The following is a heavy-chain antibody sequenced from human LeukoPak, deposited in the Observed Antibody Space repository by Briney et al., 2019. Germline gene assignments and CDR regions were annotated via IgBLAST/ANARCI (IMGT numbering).Heavy chain of an antibody. V-gene: IGHV3-7*01. J-gene: IGHJ4*02. CDR2: INEDGSHK. Sequence: GGSLRLSCAASGFTFSSYSMNWVRQAPGKGLEWVANINEDGSHKNYLDSVKGRFTISRDNTKNSVYLQMNSLRAEDTAVYYCARDPPHRFTMIEKDSWGQGTLVTVSS. CDR1: GFTFSSYS. CDR3: ARDPPHRFTMIEKDS. D-gene: IGHD3-22*01.